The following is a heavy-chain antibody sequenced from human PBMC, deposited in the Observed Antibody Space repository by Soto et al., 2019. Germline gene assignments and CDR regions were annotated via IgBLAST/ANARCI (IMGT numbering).Heavy chain of an antibody. J-gene: IGHJ3*02. CDR2: ISGSGGST. Sequence: GGSLRLSCAASGFTFSSYAMSWVRQAPGKGLEWVSAISGSGGSTYYADSVKGRFTISRDNSKNTLYLQMNSLRAEDTAVYYCVKDTPEAARRPNPAFDIWGQGTMVTVSS. D-gene: IGHD6-6*01. CDR1: GFTFSSYA. V-gene: IGHV3-23*01. CDR3: VKDTPEAARRPNPAFDI.